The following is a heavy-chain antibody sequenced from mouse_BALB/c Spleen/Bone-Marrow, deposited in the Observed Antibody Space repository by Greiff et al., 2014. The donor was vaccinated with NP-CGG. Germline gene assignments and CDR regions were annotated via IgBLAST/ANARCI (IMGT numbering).Heavy chain of an antibody. V-gene: IGHV1-80*01. D-gene: IGHD2-1*01. Sequence: QVQLQQSGAELVRPGSSVKISCKASGYSFSSYWMNWVKQRPGQGLEWIGQIYPGDGDTNYNGKFKVKAPLTADKSSSTANMQLSSLTSEDSAVYFCARGGIYYGNSQVAYWGRGTLVTVSA. CDR3: ARGGIYYGNSQVAY. CDR1: GYSFSSYW. J-gene: IGHJ3*01. CDR2: IYPGDGDT.